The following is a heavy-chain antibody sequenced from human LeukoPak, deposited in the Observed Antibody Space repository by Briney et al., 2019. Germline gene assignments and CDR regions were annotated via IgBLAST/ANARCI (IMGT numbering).Heavy chain of an antibody. CDR3: ARANFLYCSSSTCLFDY. Sequence: ASVKVSCKASGYTFTDYYMHWVQQAPGQGFEWMGWINPNDGDTNYAQKFQGRVTMTRDTSISTAHMEVSRLRSDDTAVYYCARANFLYCSSSTCLFDYWGQGTLVTVSS. CDR1: GYTFTDYY. J-gene: IGHJ4*02. D-gene: IGHD2-2*01. CDR2: INPNDGDT. V-gene: IGHV1-2*02.